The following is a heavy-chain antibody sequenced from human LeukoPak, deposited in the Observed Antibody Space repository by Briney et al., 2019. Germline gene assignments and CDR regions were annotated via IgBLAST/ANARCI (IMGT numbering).Heavy chain of an antibody. CDR2: IYYSGST. Sequence: SQTLSLTCTVSGGSISSGGYYWSWIRQHPGKGLEWIGHIYYSGSTYYNPSLKSRVTISVDTSKNQFSLKLSSVTAADTAVFYCARENSGSYREFDYWGQGTLVTVSS. V-gene: IGHV4-31*03. CDR1: GGSISSGGYY. J-gene: IGHJ4*02. D-gene: IGHD1-26*01. CDR3: ARENSGSYREFDY.